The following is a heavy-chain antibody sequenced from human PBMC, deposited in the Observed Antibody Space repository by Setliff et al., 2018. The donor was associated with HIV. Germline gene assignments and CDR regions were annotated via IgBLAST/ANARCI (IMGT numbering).Heavy chain of an antibody. CDR2: ISSSGTT. D-gene: IGHD2-15*01. CDR3: ARDPYCSGDGCFRYYQH. J-gene: IGHJ1*01. V-gene: IGHV4-4*07. Sequence: ATLSLTCTVSNVSINSYYWSWIRQPAGRALEWIGRISSSGTTNYNPSLKSRVKMSIDTSKNQFSLKLSSVTAADTAVYFCARDPYCSGDGCFRYYQHGGRGTLVTVSS. CDR1: NVSINSYY.